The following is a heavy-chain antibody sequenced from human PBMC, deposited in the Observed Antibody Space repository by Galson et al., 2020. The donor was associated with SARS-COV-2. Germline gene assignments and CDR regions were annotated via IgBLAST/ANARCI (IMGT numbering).Heavy chain of an antibody. CDR3: AGYCSGGTCPFDAFDI. CDR2: IIPIFGTA. Sequence: ASVKVSCKASGGTFSSYAISWVRQAPGQGLEWMGGIIPIFGTANYAQKFQGRVTITTDESTSTAYMELSSLRSEDTAVYYCAGYCSGGTCPFDAFDIWGQGTMVTVSS. D-gene: IGHD2-15*01. V-gene: IGHV1-69*05. J-gene: IGHJ3*02. CDR1: GGTFSSYA.